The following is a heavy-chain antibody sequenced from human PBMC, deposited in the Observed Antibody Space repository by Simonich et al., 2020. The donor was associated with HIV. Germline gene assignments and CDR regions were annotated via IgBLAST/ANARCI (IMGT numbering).Heavy chain of an antibody. V-gene: IGHV5-51*01. Sequence: EVQLVQSGAEVKKPGESLQISCKGSGYSFTSYWIVWVRQMPGKGLEWMGIIYPGDSDTKHSPPSQSRVTISAAKYISTAYLQWSSLKASDTAMYYCAKSNGNWFDPWGRGTLVTVSS. CDR1: GYSFTSYW. CDR3: AKSNGNWFDP. J-gene: IGHJ5*02. CDR2: IYPGDSDT. D-gene: IGHD7-27*01.